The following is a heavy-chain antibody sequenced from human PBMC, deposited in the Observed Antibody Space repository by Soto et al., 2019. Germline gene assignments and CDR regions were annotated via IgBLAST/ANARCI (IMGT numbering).Heavy chain of an antibody. J-gene: IGHJ6*02. Sequence: QVQLVQSGAEVKKPGASVKVSCKASGYTFTSYDINWVRQATGQGLEWMGWMNPNSGNTGYAQKFRGRVTMTRNTSISTAYMELSSLRSEDSAVYYCARERTGTTSMDVWGQGTTVTVSS. CDR1: GYTFTSYD. V-gene: IGHV1-8*01. D-gene: IGHD1-1*01. CDR3: ARERTGTTSMDV. CDR2: MNPNSGNT.